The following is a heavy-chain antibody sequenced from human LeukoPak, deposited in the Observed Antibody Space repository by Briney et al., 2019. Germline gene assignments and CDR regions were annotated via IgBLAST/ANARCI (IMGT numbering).Heavy chain of an antibody. J-gene: IGHJ3*02. CDR1: GFIFRNYA. CDR2: ISGHSDTT. D-gene: IGHD3-3*01. CDR3: AKADATIGGAFDI. Sequence: GGSLRLSCAAYGFIFRNYAMSWVRQAPGKGLEWVSIISGHSDTTRYGDSVRGRFTTSRDNPRNTLYLQMNSPRVADTSVYYCAKADATIGGAFDIWGQGTMVTVSS. V-gene: IGHV3-23*02.